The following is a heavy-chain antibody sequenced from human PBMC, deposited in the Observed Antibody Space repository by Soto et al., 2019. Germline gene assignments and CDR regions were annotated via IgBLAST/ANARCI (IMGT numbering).Heavy chain of an antibody. V-gene: IGHV3-9*01. Sequence: EVQLVESGGGLVHPGRSLRLSCTASGFTFDDYAMHWVRQAPGQGLEWVSSISWNRGNIVYADSVRGRFTISRDNAKPSLQLQMNILSAEDTALYYCTKGASTSCFSAFDFWGQGTMVTVSS. CDR2: ISWNRGNI. CDR1: GFTFDDYA. J-gene: IGHJ3*01. CDR3: TKGASTSCFSAFDF. D-gene: IGHD2-2*01.